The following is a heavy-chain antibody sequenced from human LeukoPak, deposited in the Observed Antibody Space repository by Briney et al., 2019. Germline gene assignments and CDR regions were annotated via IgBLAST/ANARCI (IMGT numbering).Heavy chain of an antibody. V-gene: IGHV4-4*07. CDR3: GIVVVPAAADYYYMDV. D-gene: IGHD2-2*01. J-gene: IGHJ6*03. Sequence: SETLSLTCTVSGGSISSYYWSWIRQPAGKGLEWIGRIYTSGSTNYNPSLKSRVTMSVDTSKNQFSLKLSSVTAADTAVYYCGIVVVPAAADYYYMDVWGKGTTVTVSS. CDR2: IYTSGST. CDR1: GGSISSYY.